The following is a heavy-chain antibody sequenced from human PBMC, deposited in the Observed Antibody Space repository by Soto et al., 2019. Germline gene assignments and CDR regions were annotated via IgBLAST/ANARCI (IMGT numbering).Heavy chain of an antibody. J-gene: IGHJ4*02. CDR3: ARGQPTTDFWSGYYSNFDD. CDR2: IRQDGNEK. CDR1: GFTFSSYW. Sequence: EVQLVASGGGLVQPGGSLRLSCAASGFTFSSYWMTWVRQAPGKGLEWVANIRQDGNEKYYVGSVKGRFTISRDNAKNSLYLQMNSLRAEDTAVYYCARGQPTTDFWSGYYSNFDDWGQGTLVTVAS. V-gene: IGHV3-7*01. D-gene: IGHD3-3*01.